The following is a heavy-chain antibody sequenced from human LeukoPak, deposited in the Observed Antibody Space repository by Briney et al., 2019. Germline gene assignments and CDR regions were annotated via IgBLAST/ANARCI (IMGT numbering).Heavy chain of an antibody. D-gene: IGHD3-9*01. CDR3: ARVRGPYDILTGYYDSGYYYYYMDV. Sequence: SETLSLTCTVSGYSISSGYYWGWIRQPPGKGLEWIGSIYHSGSTYYNPSLKSRAIISVDTSKNQFSLKLRSVTAAGSAVYCFARVRGPYDILTGYYDSGYYYYYMDVWGKGTTVTVSS. V-gene: IGHV4-38-2*02. CDR2: IYHSGST. J-gene: IGHJ6*03. CDR1: GYSISSGYY.